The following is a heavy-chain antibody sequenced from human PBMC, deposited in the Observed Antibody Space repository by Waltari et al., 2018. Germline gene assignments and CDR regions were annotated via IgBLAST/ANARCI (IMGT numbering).Heavy chain of an antibody. D-gene: IGHD3-16*01. CDR3: ASKEVSTFGGVAPFDY. V-gene: IGHV4-4*02. CDR2: IYHSGST. CDR1: GGSTSSSNW. J-gene: IGHJ4*02. Sequence: QVQLQESGPGLVKPSGTLSLTCAVSGGSTSSSNWWSWVRQPPGKGLEWIGEIYHSGSTNYNPSLKSRVTISVDKSKNQFSLKLSSVTAAYTAVYYCASKEVSTFGGVAPFDYWGQGTLVTVSS.